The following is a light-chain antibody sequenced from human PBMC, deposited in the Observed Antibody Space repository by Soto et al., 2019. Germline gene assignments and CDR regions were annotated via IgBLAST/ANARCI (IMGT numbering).Light chain of an antibody. V-gene: IGKV3-11*01. CDR1: QSVVSY. CDR3: QQYGGSPRT. J-gene: IGKJ1*01. Sequence: EIVLTQSPATLSLSPGERATLSCRASQSVVSYLAWYQQKPGQAPRLLLYDTSNRATAIPARFSGSGSGTDFTLTISSLEPEDFAVYYCQQYGGSPRTFGQGTKVDIK. CDR2: DTS.